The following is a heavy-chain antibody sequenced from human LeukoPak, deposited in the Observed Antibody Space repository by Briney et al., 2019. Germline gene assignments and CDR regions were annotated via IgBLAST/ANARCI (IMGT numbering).Heavy chain of an antibody. D-gene: IGHD6-6*01. CDR3: ARRIRDSSSSSDY. CDR2: INHSGST. CDR1: GGSVSSGSYY. J-gene: IGHJ4*02. Sequence: SETLSLTCTVSGGSVSSGSYYWSWIRQPPGKGLEWIGEINHSGSTNYNPSLKSRVTISVDTSKNQFSLKLSSVTAADTAVYYCARRIRDSSSSSDYWGQGTLVTVSS. V-gene: IGHV4-39*07.